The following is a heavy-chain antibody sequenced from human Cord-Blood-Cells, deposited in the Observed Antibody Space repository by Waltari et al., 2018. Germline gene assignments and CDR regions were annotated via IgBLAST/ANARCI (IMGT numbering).Heavy chain of an antibody. CDR1: GGSFSGHS. V-gene: IGHV4-34*01. CDR2: INHSGST. D-gene: IGHD2-2*02. J-gene: IGHJ5*02. Sequence: QVQLQQWGAGLLKPSETLSLPGAVYGGSFSGHSWSWIRQPPGQGLEWIGEINHSGSTNYNPSLKSRVTISVDTSKNQFSLKLSSVTAADTAVYYCARVDCSSTSCYKNWFDPWGQGTLVTVSS. CDR3: ARVDCSSTSCYKNWFDP.